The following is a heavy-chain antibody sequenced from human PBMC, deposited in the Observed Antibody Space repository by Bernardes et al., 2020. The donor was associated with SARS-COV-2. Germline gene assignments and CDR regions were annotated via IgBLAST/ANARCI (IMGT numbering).Heavy chain of an antibody. CDR3: AKAVGARVYVDY. CDR1: GFTFSSHA. CDR2: ISGSGGST. D-gene: IGHD1-26*01. Sequence: GSLRPSCAASGFTFSSHAMSWGRQAPGKGLEWVSGISGSGGSTYYADSVKGRFTISRDNSKNTLYLQMNSLRAEDTAVYYCAKAVGARVYVDYWGQGTLVTVSS. V-gene: IGHV3-23*01. J-gene: IGHJ4*02.